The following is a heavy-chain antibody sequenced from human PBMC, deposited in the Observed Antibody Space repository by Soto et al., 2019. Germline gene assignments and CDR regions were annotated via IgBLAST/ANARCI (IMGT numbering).Heavy chain of an antibody. Sequence: SGPTLVNPTQTLTLTCTFSGFSLSTSGAGVGWIRQPPGKALEWLALIYWDDDKRYSPSLKSRLTITKDTSKNQVVLTMTNMDPVDTATYYCAHAGPNDYGDYRHLPHNRFAPWGQGTLVTVSS. D-gene: IGHD4-17*01. V-gene: IGHV2-5*02. CDR1: GFSLSTSGAG. CDR2: IYWDDDK. CDR3: AHAGPNDYGDYRHLPHNRFAP. J-gene: IGHJ5*02.